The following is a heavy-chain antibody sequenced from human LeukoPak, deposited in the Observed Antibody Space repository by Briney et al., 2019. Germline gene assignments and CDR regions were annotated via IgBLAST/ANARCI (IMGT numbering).Heavy chain of an antibody. D-gene: IGHD6-6*01. CDR2: ISPTGSTT. V-gene: IGHV3-74*01. Sequence: GGSLRLSCTASGFSFSGHWMHWARQLPGKGLVWVSRISPTGSTTSYADSVKGRFTVSRDNAKNTLYLQVNNMRAEDTAVYYCARGPNSNWSGLDFWGQGTLLTVSS. J-gene: IGHJ4*02. CDR3: ARGPNSNWSGLDF. CDR1: GFSFSGHW.